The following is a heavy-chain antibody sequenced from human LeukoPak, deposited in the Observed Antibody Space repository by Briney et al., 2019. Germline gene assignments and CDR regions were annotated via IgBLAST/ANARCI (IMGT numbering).Heavy chain of an antibody. V-gene: IGHV1-2*02. Sequence: ASVKVSCKASGYTFTGYYMHWVRQAPGQGLEWMGWINPISGGTNYAQKFQGRVTMTRDTSISTAYMELSRLRSDDTAVYYCARGAVYGSSFMYYFDYWGQGTLVTVSS. J-gene: IGHJ4*02. D-gene: IGHD6-13*01. CDR2: INPISGGT. CDR1: GYTFTGYY. CDR3: ARGAVYGSSFMYYFDY.